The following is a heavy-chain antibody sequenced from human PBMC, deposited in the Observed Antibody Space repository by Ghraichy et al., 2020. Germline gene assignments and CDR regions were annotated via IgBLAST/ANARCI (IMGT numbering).Heavy chain of an antibody. J-gene: IGHJ4*02. CDR3: ARGMDYYDSSAQYYFDY. V-gene: IGHV4-34*01. D-gene: IGHD3-22*01. CDR1: GGSFSGYY. CDR2: INHSGST. Sequence: SETLSLTCAVYGGSFSGYYWSWIRQPPGKGLEWIGEINHSGSTNYNPSLKSRVTISVDTSKNQFSLKLSSVTAADTAVYYCARGMDYYDSSAQYYFDYWGQGTLVTVSS.